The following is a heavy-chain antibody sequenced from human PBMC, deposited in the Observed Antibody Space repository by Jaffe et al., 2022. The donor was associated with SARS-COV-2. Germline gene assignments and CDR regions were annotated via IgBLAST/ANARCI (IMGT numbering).Heavy chain of an antibody. D-gene: IGHD2-8*02. CDR1: GGSISSSTYY. CDR3: ARLDYGGRVVYKLRHWYFDL. J-gene: IGHJ2*01. V-gene: IGHV4-39*02. CDR2: IYYSGST. Sequence: QLQLQESGPGLVKPSETLSLTCTVSGGSISSSTYYWGWIRQPPGKGLEWIGSIYYSGSTYYNPSLKSRVTISVDTSKNHFSLKLSSVTAADTAVYYCARLDYGGRVVYKLRHWYFDLWGRGTLVTVSS.